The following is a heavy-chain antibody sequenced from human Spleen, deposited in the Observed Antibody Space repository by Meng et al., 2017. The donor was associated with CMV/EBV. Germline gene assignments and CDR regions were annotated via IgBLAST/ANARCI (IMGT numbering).Heavy chain of an antibody. CDR1: GLTFSSYG. J-gene: IGHJ4*02. V-gene: IGHV3-23*01. Sequence: GESLKISCEASGLTFSSYGMSWVRQAPGKGLEWVSAIGASAGGTYYADSVKGRFTISRDNAKNTLYLQMNSLRAEDTAVYYCARASGSHGRFLVWFPFDYWGQGTLVTVSS. CDR2: IGASAGGT. CDR3: ARASGSHGRFLVWFPFDY. D-gene: IGHD3-3*01.